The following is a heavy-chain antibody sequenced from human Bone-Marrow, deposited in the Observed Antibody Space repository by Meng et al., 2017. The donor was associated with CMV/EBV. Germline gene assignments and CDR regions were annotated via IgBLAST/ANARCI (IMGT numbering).Heavy chain of an antibody. CDR2: ISSSSSYI. CDR3: ASEIKNGITGTTLNY. CDR1: GFTFSSYS. D-gene: IGHD1-20*01. V-gene: IGHV3-21*01. Sequence: GESLKISCAASGFTFSSYSMNWVRQAPGKGLEWVSSISSSSSYIYYADSVKGRFTISRDNSKNTLYLQMNSLRAEDTAVYYCASEIKNGITGTTLNYWGQGTLVTVSS. J-gene: IGHJ4*02.